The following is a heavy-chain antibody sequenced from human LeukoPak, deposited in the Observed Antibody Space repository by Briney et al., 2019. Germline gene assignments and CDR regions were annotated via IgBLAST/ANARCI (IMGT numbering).Heavy chain of an antibody. D-gene: IGHD3-22*01. V-gene: IGHV4-34*01. J-gene: IGHJ5*02. CDR1: GGSFSGYY. CDR2: INHSGST. CDR3: ARGKPGAWYYYDSSGYNWFDP. Sequence: SETLSLTCAVYGGSFSGYYWSWIRQPPGKGLEWIGEINHSGSTNYNPSLKSRVTISVDTSKNQFSLKLSSVTAADTAVYYCARGKPGAWYYYDSSGYNWFDPWGQGTLVTVSS.